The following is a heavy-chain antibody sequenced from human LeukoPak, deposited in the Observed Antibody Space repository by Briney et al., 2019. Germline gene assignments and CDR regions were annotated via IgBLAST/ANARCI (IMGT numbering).Heavy chain of an antibody. CDR2: IYSGGNT. V-gene: IGHV3-66*01. J-gene: IGHJ4*02. D-gene: IGHD2-2*01. CDR1: GFTVSSNY. Sequence: GGSLRLSCAASGFTVSSNYMSWVRQAPGKGLEWVSVIYSGGNTYNADSVKGRFTISRDNAKNSLSLQMNSLRAEDTAVYYCARCCSSTSCYCGNVWGQGTLVTVSS. CDR3: ARCCSSTSCYCGNV.